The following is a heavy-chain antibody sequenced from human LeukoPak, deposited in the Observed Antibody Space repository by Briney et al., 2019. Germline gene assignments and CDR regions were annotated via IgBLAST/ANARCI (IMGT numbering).Heavy chain of an antibody. CDR1: GASVRSGTYY. D-gene: IGHD3-10*01. Sequence: SETLSLTCTVSGASVRSGTYYWSWIRQPPGKGLEWIGHIYYSGSTNYNPSLKSRVTISVDTSKNQFSLKLSSVTAADTAVYYCASTFVGPFGLRRITMVRGTPRAFGYWGQGTLVTVSS. CDR2: IYYSGST. J-gene: IGHJ4*02. CDR3: ASTFVGPFGLRRITMVRGTPRAFGY. V-gene: IGHV4-61*01.